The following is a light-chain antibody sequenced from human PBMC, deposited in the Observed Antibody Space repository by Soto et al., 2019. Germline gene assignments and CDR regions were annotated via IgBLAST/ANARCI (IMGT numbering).Light chain of an antibody. CDR2: DAS. Sequence: DIQMTQSPSTLSASIGDRVTITCRASQSISNWLAWYQQRPGKAPNLLIYDASSLGSGVPSRFTGRGSGTEFTLTISSLQPDDLAVYYCQQYGSSPFTFGPGTKVDIK. CDR1: QSISNW. CDR3: QQYGSSPFT. J-gene: IGKJ3*01. V-gene: IGKV1-5*01.